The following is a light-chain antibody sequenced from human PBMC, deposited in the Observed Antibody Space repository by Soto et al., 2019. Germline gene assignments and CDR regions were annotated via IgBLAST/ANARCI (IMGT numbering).Light chain of an antibody. CDR2: AAS. J-gene: IGKJ4*01. CDR1: LGIGIY. V-gene: IGKV1-27*01. Sequence: DIQMTQSPSSLSASLGDRVTSTCRASLGIGIYLAWFQQRPVKVPKLLIYAASTLQSGVPSRFSGSGSGTDFTLTISSLQPEDVATYYCQKYNSAPLTFGGGTRVEIK. CDR3: QKYNSAPLT.